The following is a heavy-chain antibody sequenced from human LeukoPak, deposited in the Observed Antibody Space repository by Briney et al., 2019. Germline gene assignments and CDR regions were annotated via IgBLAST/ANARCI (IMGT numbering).Heavy chain of an antibody. CDR1: GGSISSYY. V-gene: IGHV4-59*08. CDR2: IYYSGST. D-gene: IGHD2-15*01. CDR3: ARSGGIFPDLDY. Sequence: PSETLSLTCTVSGGSISSYYWSWIRQPPGKGLEWIGYIYYSGSTNYNPSLKSRVTISVDTSKNQFSLKLSSVTAADTAVYYCARSGGIFPDLDYWGQGTLVTVSS. J-gene: IGHJ4*02.